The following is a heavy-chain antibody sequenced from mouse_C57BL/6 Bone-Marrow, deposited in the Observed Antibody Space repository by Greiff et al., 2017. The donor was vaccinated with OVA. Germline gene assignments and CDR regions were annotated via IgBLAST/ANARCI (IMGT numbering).Heavy chain of an antibody. CDR1: GYTFTGYW. CDR2: ILPGSGST. J-gene: IGHJ4*01. V-gene: IGHV1-9*01. CDR3: ARDPDAMDY. Sequence: QVQLKQSGAELMKPGASVKLSCKATGYTFTGYWIEWVKQRPGHGLEWIGEILPGSGSTNYNAKFKGKATFTADTSSNTAYMQLSSLTTEDSAIYYSARDPDAMDYWGQGTSVTVSS.